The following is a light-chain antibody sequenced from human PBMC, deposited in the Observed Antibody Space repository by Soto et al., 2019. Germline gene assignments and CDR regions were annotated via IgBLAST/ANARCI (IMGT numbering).Light chain of an antibody. CDR3: QQRNNWPPLYT. CDR2: DTS. V-gene: IGKV3-11*01. Sequence: ETVLPQSPATLSLSPGERATLSCWASQSVSSHFAWYQQKPGQAPRLLIYDTSTRATGVPARFSGSGAGTDFTLTISSLEPEDFAVYYCQQRNNWPPLYTFGQGTKLEIK. J-gene: IGKJ2*01. CDR1: QSVSSH.